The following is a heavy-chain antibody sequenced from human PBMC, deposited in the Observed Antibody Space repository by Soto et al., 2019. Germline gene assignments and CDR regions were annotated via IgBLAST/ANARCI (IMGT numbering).Heavy chain of an antibody. CDR1: GYTFTSYS. CDR3: ARVLGIAVAADY. CDR2: ISGYNGNT. V-gene: IGHV1-18*04. J-gene: IGHJ4*02. D-gene: IGHD6-19*01. Sequence: QVQLVQSGGEMKRPGASVKVSCKASGYTFTSYSINCMRQAPGQGLEWMGWISGYNGNTNYAQKYQGRVTMTTDTSTSTIYMELRSLRSDDTAVYYCARVLGIAVAADYWGQGTLVTVSS.